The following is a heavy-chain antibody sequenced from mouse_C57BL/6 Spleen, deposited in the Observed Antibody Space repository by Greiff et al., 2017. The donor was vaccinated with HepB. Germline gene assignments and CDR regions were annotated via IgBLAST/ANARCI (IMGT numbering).Heavy chain of an antibody. CDR3: ARTRPNWDVFDY. D-gene: IGHD4-1*01. Sequence: VKLVESGPGLVQPSQSLSITCTVSGFSLTSYGVHWVRQSPGKGLEWLGVIWSGGSTDYNAAFISRLSISKDNSKSQVFFKMNSLQADDTAIYYCARTRPNWDVFDYWGQGTTLTVSS. CDR2: IWSGGST. CDR1: GFSLTSYG. J-gene: IGHJ2*01. V-gene: IGHV2-2*01.